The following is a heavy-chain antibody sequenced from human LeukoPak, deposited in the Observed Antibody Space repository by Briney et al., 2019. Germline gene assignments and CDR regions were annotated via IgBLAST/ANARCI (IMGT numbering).Heavy chain of an antibody. D-gene: IGHD3-22*01. J-gene: IGHJ5*02. CDR2: INHSGST. V-gene: IGHV4-34*01. CDR1: GGSFSGYY. Sequence: SETLSLTCAVYGGSFSGYYWSWIRQPPGKGLEWIGEINHSGSTNYNPSLKSRVTISVDMSKNQFSLKLSSVTAADTAVYYCALSGYYYDSSGYASVDPWGQGTLVTVSS. CDR3: ALSGYYYDSSGYASVDP.